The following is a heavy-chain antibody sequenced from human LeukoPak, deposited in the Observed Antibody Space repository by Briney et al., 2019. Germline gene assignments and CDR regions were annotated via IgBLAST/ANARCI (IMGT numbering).Heavy chain of an antibody. J-gene: IGHJ4*02. D-gene: IGHD3-10*01. Sequence: GGSLRLSCAASGFTVSSNYMSWVRQAPGKGLEWVSVIYSGGSTYYADSVKGRFTISRDNSKNTLYLQMNSLRAEDTAVYYCARDYYGSGSYKMGFDYWGQGTLVTVSS. CDR3: ARDYYGSGSYKMGFDY. CDR2: IYSGGST. V-gene: IGHV3-53*01. CDR1: GFTVSSNY.